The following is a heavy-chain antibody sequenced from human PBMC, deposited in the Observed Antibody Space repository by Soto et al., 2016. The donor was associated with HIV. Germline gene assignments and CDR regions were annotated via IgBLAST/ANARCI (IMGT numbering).Heavy chain of an antibody. D-gene: IGHD3-22*01. Sequence: EVLLVESGGGLVQPGGSLRLSCEASGFTFKTYWMHWVRQGPGEGLVWVSQISGDGTNTKYASSVKGRFTISRDNAKNTLYLEMNSLTAEDTAMYFCARVGYYYNDTGYLVSYYFDYWGQGAPVTVSS. J-gene: IGHJ4*02. V-gene: IGHV3-74*03. CDR1: GFTFKTYW. CDR3: ARVGYYYNDTGYLVSYYFDY. CDR2: ISGDGTNT.